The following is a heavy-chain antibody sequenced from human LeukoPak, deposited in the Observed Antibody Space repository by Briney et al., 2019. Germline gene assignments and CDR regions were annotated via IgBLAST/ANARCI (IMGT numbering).Heavy chain of an antibody. Sequence: GGSLRLSCAASGFTVSSNDMSWVRQAPGKGLEWVSAISGSGGSTYYADSVKGRFTISRDNSKNTLYLQMNSLRAEDTAVYYCAKEEYYYDSSGYYGYYFDYWGQGTLVTVSS. D-gene: IGHD3-22*01. CDR2: ISGSGGST. CDR1: GFTVSSND. CDR3: AKEEYYYDSSGYYGYYFDY. V-gene: IGHV3-23*01. J-gene: IGHJ4*02.